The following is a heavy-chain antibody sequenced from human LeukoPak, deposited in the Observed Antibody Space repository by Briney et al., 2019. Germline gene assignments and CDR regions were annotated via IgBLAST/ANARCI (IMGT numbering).Heavy chain of an antibody. V-gene: IGHV3-23*01. D-gene: IGHD3-22*01. CDR1: GFTFSSYA. J-gene: IGHJ4*02. CDR3: AKGSYYDSSGSFYFDY. CDR2: ISGSGDNT. Sequence: GGSLRLSCAASGFTFSSYAMSWVRQAPGKGLEWDSGISGSGDNTYYADSVKGRFTISRDNSKNTLYVQVNSLGTEDTAAYYCAKGSYYDSSGSFYFDYRGQGTLVTVSS.